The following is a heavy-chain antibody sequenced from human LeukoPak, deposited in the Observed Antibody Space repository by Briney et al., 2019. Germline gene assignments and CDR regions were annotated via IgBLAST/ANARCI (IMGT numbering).Heavy chain of an antibody. J-gene: IGHJ4*02. CDR3: TREGRKGAYFDY. D-gene: IGHD1-26*01. Sequence: GGSLRLSCTASGFTFGDYAMSWVRQAPGKGLEWVGFIRSKAYGGTTEYAASVKGRFTISRDDSKSIAYLQMNSLKTEDTAVYYCTREGRKGAYFDYWGQGTLVTVSS. V-gene: IGHV3-49*04. CDR2: IRSKAYGGTT. CDR1: GFTFGDYA.